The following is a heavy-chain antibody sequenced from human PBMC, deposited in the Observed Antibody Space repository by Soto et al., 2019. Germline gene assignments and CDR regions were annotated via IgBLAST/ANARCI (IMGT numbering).Heavy chain of an antibody. Sequence: SETLSLTCTVSGGSISSYYWSWIRQPPGKGLEWIGYIYYSGSTNYNPSLKSRVTISVDTSKNQFSLKLSYVTAADTAFFYCARAGTTMVRGVISGWFDPWGQGTLVTSPQ. J-gene: IGHJ5*02. CDR1: GGSISSYY. CDR2: IYYSGST. CDR3: ARAGTTMVRGVISGWFDP. V-gene: IGHV4-59*01. D-gene: IGHD3-10*01.